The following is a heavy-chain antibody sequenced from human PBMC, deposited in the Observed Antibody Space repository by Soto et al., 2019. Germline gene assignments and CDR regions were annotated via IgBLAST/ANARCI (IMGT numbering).Heavy chain of an antibody. CDR2: IYHSGST. CDR3: ARVRRIVGATAGWFDP. D-gene: IGHD1-26*01. J-gene: IGHJ5*02. Sequence: TETLSLTCAVSGGSISSINWWSWVRQPPGKGLEWIGEIYHSGSTNYNPSLKSRVTISVDKSKNQFSLKLSSVTAADTAVYYCARVRRIVGATAGWFDPWGQGTLVTVSS. V-gene: IGHV4-4*02. CDR1: GGSISSINW.